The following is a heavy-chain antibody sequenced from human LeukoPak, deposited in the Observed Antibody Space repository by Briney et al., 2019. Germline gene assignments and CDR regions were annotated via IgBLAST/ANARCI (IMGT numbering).Heavy chain of an antibody. CDR3: AKDRLPRWPDAFDI. V-gene: IGHV3-30*02. CDR1: GFTFNDFG. J-gene: IGHJ3*02. CDR2: IRYDRSNQ. Sequence: GGSLRFSCATSGFTFNDFGMHWVRQAPGKGLEWLSFIRYDRSNQFYADSVKGRFTISRDYSKNTVYLQMNSLRPEDTAVYYCAKDRLPRWPDAFDIWGQGTMVTVSS. D-gene: IGHD4-23*01.